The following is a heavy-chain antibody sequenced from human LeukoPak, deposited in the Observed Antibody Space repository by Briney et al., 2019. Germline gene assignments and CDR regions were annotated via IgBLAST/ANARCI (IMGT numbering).Heavy chain of an antibody. CDR3: ARVYSRENYFDY. V-gene: IGHV4-39*07. Sequence: PSETLSLTCTVSGGSISSSSYYWGWIRQPPGKGLEWIGSIYYSGSTYYNPSLKSRVTISVDTSKNQFSLKLSSVTAADTAVYYCARVYSRENYFDYWGQGTLVTVSS. D-gene: IGHD5-18*01. J-gene: IGHJ4*02. CDR1: GGSISSSSYY. CDR2: IYYSGST.